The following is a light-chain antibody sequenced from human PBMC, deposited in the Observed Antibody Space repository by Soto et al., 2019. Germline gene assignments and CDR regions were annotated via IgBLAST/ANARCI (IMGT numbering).Light chain of an antibody. V-gene: IGLV1-44*01. CDR2: NDD. CDR3: GAWDGTMDGPV. Sequence: QSVLTQPPSASGTPGQTVIMSCSGTRFNIGRYSVNWYQQFPGTAHKLLILNDDHRPSGVPDRFSGSKSGTSMSLAISGLQPEDEADYFGGAWDGTMDGPVLGGGTKLTVL. CDR1: RFNIGRYS. J-gene: IGLJ2*01.